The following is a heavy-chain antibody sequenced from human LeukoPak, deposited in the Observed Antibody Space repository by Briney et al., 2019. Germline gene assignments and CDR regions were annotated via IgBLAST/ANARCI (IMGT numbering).Heavy chain of an antibody. J-gene: IGHJ4*02. V-gene: IGHV4-59*01. D-gene: IGHD6-6*01. CDR2: IHYSGTT. Sequence: SETLSLTCTVSGGSISNYYRSWIRQPPGKGLEWVGYIHYSGTTNYYPSLKSRVTIALDTSKNQFSLKLNSVTAADTAVYYCARFGTSSSRFFDQWGQGTLVTVSS. CDR1: GGSISNYY. CDR3: ARFGTSSSRFFDQ.